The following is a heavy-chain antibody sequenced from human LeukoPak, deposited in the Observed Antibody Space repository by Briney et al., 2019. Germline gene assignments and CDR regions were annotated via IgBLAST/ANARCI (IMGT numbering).Heavy chain of an antibody. CDR3: ARDSVYYDSFFGYLDY. V-gene: IGHV3-30*04. CDR1: GFTFSSYA. CDR2: ISYDGSNK. D-gene: IGHD3-22*01. Sequence: PGRSLRLSCAASGFTFSSYAMHWVRQAPGKGLEWVAVISYDGSNKYYADSVKGRFTISRDNSKNTLYLQMNSLRAEDTAVYYCARDSVYYDSFFGYLDYWGQGTLVTVSS. J-gene: IGHJ4*02.